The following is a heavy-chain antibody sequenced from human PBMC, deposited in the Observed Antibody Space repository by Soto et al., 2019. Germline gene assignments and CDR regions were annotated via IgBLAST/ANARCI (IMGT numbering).Heavy chain of an antibody. V-gene: IGHV4-34*01. CDR1: GGSFSGYY. Sequence: SETLSLTCAVYGGSFSGYYWSWIRQPPGKGLEWIGEINHSGSTNYNPSLKSRVTISVDTSKNQFSLKLSSVTAADTAVYYCARASLRPSLVGRRNWFDPWGQGTLVTVSS. J-gene: IGHJ5*02. CDR2: INHSGST. CDR3: ARASLRPSLVGRRNWFDP. D-gene: IGHD3-9*01.